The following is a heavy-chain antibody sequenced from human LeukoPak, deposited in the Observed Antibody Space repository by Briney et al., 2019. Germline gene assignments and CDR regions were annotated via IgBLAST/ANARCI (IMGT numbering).Heavy chain of an antibody. V-gene: IGHV4-34*01. CDR1: GGSFSGYY. Sequence: SETLSLTCAVYGGSFSGYYWSWIRQPPGKGLEWIGEINHSGSTNYNPSLKSRVTISVDTSKNQFSLKLSSVTAADTAVYYCARRYYGSGSYYTTRGMYYFDYWGQGTLVTVSS. J-gene: IGHJ4*02. CDR2: INHSGST. D-gene: IGHD3-10*01. CDR3: ARRYYGSGSYYTTRGMYYFDY.